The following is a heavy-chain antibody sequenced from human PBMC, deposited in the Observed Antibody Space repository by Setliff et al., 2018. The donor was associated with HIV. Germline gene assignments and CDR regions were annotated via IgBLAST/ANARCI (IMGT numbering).Heavy chain of an antibody. J-gene: IGHJ4*02. CDR2: IKSKTDGGTT. CDR3: TTDTGYSGYDFDY. CDR1: GFTFINAW. V-gene: IGHV3-15*01. Sequence: GGSLRLSCAASGFTFINAWMSWVRQAPGKGLEWVGHIKSKTDGGTTEYTAPVKGRFTISRDDSKNTLYLQMNSLKTEDTAVYYCTTDTGYSGYDFDYWGQGTLVTVSS. D-gene: IGHD5-12*01.